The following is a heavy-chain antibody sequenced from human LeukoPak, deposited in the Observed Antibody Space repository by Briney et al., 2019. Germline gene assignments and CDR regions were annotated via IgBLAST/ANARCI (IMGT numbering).Heavy chain of an antibody. CDR3: ARDSRTTIFGVVSWWFDP. CDR1: GGSISSYY. J-gene: IGHJ5*02. D-gene: IGHD3-3*01. V-gene: IGHV4-59*01. CDR2: IYYSGST. Sequence: SETLSLTCTVSGGSISSYYWSWIRQPPGKGLEWIGHIYYSGSTNYNPSLKSRVTILVDTSKNQFSLKLSSVTAADTAVYYCARDSRTTIFGVVSWWFDPWGQGTLVTVSS.